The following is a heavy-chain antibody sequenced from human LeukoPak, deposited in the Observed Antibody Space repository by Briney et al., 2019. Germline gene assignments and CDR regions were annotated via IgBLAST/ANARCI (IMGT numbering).Heavy chain of an antibody. J-gene: IGHJ4*02. D-gene: IGHD4-17*01. Sequence: GGSLRLSCAASGFTFSSYEMNWVRQDPGKGLEWVSYISSSGSTIYYADSVKGRFTISRDNAKNSLYLQMNSLRAEDTAVYYCARYPGDYGKRDWGQGTLVTVSS. CDR1: GFTFSSYE. V-gene: IGHV3-48*03. CDR3: ARYPGDYGKRD. CDR2: ISSSGSTI.